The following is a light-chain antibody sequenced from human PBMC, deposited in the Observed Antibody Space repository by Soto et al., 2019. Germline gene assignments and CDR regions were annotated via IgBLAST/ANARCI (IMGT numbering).Light chain of an antibody. CDR2: AAS. V-gene: IGKV1-39*01. J-gene: IGKJ5*01. CDR3: QQSYSTPGT. Sequence: SNMTLSASSLSASVGGTVTLTCRASQSISSYLTWYQQKQGKAPKLLIYAASSLQSGVPSRFSGSGYGTDFTLTISSLQTEDFATYYCQQSYSTPGTFGQGTRLEIK. CDR1: QSISSY.